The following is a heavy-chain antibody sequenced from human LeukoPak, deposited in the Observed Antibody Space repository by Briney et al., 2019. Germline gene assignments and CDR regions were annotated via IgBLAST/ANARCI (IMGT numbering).Heavy chain of an antibody. CDR3: VLRDLRLLPFGAFDI. CDR1: GASFSSSRYY. D-gene: IGHD5-24*01. J-gene: IGHJ3*02. V-gene: IGHV4-39*02. Sequence: SETLSLTCTVSGASFSSSRYYWGWIRQPPGKGLEWIGVINHSGSTNYNPSLKSRVTISVDTSKNHFSLKLSSVTAADTAVYYCVLRDLRLLPFGAFDIWGQGTMVSVSS. CDR2: INHSGST.